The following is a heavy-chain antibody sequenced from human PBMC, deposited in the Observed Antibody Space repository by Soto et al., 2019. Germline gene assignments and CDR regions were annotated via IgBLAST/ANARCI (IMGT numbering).Heavy chain of an antibody. J-gene: IGHJ5*02. V-gene: IGHV4-61*01. D-gene: IGHD2-21*02. Sequence: SETLSLTCTVSGGSVSSGSYYWSWIRQPPGKGLEWIGYIYYSGSTNYNPSLKSRVTISVDTSKNQFSLKLSSVTAADTAVYYCARAIGGDPYTPLYAPWGRGTLVTVPS. CDR3: ARAIGGDPYTPLYAP. CDR1: GGSVSSGSYY. CDR2: IYYSGST.